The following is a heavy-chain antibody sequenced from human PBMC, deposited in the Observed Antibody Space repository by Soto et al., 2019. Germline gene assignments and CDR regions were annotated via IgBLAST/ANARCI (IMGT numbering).Heavy chain of an antibody. CDR2: INSGGNT. Sequence: PGGSLRLSCAASGFGVSNNYMSWVRQAPGKGLEWVSAINSGGNTYYADSVKGRFTISRDNSKNTVYLQMGSLRAEDMAVYYCARLHNYHYALDVWGQGTTVTVSS. CDR3: ARLHNYHYALDV. J-gene: IGHJ6*02. V-gene: IGHV3-66*04. CDR1: GFGVSNNY.